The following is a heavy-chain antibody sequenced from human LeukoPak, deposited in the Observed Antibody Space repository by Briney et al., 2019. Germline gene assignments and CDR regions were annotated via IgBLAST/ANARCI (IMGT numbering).Heavy chain of an antibody. Sequence: ASVKVSCKASGGTFSSYAISWVRQATGQGLEWMGWMNPNSGNTGYAQKFQGRVTITRNTSISTAYMELSSLRSEDTAVYYCARGHQYYYDSSGSPCAFDIWGQGTMVTVSS. V-gene: IGHV1-8*03. CDR3: ARGHQYYYDSSGSPCAFDI. D-gene: IGHD3-22*01. J-gene: IGHJ3*02. CDR1: GGTFSSYA. CDR2: MNPNSGNT.